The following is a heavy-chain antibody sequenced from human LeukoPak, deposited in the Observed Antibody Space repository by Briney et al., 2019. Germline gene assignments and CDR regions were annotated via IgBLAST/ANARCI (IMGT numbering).Heavy chain of an antibody. J-gene: IGHJ4*02. CDR2: ISSSNSTI. CDR1: GFTFSSYR. Sequence: GGSLRLSCAASGFTFSSYRMNWVRQAPGKGLEWVSYISSSNSTIYYSDSVKGRFTISRDNAKNSLYLQMNSLRAEDTAVYYCARVGRSLGREFDYWGQGTLVTVSS. CDR3: ARVGRSLGREFDY. V-gene: IGHV3-48*01. D-gene: IGHD6-6*01.